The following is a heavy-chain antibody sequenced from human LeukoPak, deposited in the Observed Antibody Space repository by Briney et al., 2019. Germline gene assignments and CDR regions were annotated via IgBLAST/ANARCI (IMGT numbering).Heavy chain of an antibody. V-gene: IGHV3-48*01. Sequence: GGSLRLSCAASGFTFSSYSMNWVRQAPGKGLEWVSYISSSSSTIYYADSVKGRFTISRDNAKNSLYLQMNSLRAEDTTVYYCARGGIYSSSWLSYYFDYWGQGTLVTVSS. CDR1: GFTFSSYS. CDR2: ISSSSSTI. CDR3: ARGGIYSSSWLSYYFDY. D-gene: IGHD6-13*01. J-gene: IGHJ4*02.